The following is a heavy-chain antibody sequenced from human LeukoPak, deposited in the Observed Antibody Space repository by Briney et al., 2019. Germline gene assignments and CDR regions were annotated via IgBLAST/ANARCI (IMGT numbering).Heavy chain of an antibody. CDR3: ARGGYCSSTSCYFDY. D-gene: IGHD2-2*01. J-gene: IGHJ4*02. CDR1: GGPFSSYA. CDR2: LLPLFGTA. Sequence: AASVKVSCKASGGPFSSYAIRWVRHAPGQGLEEMGGLLPLFGTAHYAQKLQGRVTITADKSTSTADKEQISLRSEDTAVYYCARGGYCSSTSCYFDYWGQGTLVTVSS. V-gene: IGHV1-69*06.